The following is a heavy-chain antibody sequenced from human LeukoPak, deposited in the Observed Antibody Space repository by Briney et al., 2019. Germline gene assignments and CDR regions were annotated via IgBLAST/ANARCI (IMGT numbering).Heavy chain of an antibody. D-gene: IGHD6-13*01. CDR3: AKDLLISRIAAAGPFDY. CDR2: ISGSGGTT. Sequence: GGSLRLSCAASGFTFSNYAMRWVRQAPGKGLEWVSGISGSGGTTYYADSVKGRFIISRDNSKNTLYLQMNSLRAEDTAVYYCAKDLLISRIAAAGPFDYWGQGTLVTVSS. J-gene: IGHJ4*02. V-gene: IGHV3-23*01. CDR1: GFTFSNYA.